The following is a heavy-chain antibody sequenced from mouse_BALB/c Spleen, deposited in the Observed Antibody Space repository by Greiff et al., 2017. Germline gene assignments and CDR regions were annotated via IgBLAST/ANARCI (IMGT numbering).Heavy chain of an antibody. CDR2: IDPFNGGT. CDR3: ARIYYDYDEGYFDY. V-gene: IGHV1S135*01. Sequence: VQLKESGPELMKPGASVKISCKASGYSFTSYYMHWVKQSHGKSLEWIGYIDPFNGGTSYNQKFKGKATLTVDKSSSTAYMHLSSLTSEDSAVYYCARIYYDYDEGYFDYWGQGTTLTVSS. D-gene: IGHD2-4*01. CDR1: GYSFTSYY. J-gene: IGHJ2*01.